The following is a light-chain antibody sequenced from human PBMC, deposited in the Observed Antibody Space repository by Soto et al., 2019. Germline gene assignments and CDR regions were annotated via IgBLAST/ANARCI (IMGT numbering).Light chain of an antibody. V-gene: IGLV2-8*01. CDR1: SSDVGRYNY. J-gene: IGLJ3*02. Sequence: QSALTQPPSESGSPGQLVTISCTGTSSDVGRYNYVSWYQHHPGKAPKLMIYDVNKRPSEVPDRFSGSKSGNTASLTVSGLQADDEADYYCCSYTGTTIGVFGGGTKLTVL. CDR2: DVN. CDR3: CSYTGTTIGV.